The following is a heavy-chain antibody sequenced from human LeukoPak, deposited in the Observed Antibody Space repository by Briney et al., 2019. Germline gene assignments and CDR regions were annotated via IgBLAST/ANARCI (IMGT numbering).Heavy chain of an antibody. CDR2: IYGSGNT. CDR1: GGSISGWY. V-gene: IGHV4-59*08. J-gene: IGHJ4*02. D-gene: IGHD3-10*01. CDR3: ARLVSGGDY. Sequence: PSETLSLTCTVSGGSISGWYWSWIRQPPGKGLEWIGYIYGSGNTNYDPSLKSRVTMSIDTSKNQFSLKLSSVTAADTAVYYCARLVSGGDYWGQGTLVTVSS.